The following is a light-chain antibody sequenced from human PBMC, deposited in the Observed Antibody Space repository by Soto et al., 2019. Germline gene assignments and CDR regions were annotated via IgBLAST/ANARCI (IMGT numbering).Light chain of an antibody. V-gene: IGLV2-14*01. CDR3: SSHTSSGTYV. J-gene: IGLJ1*01. CDR1: SSDIGLYNY. Sequence: QSVLTQPASLFGAPGQSIPISLPGNSSDIGLYNYVSWYQQPPGKAPKLMIYDVYNRPSGVSYRFSGSKSGNTASLTISGLQAGDEADYYCSSHTSSGTYVFGTGTKVTVL. CDR2: DVY.